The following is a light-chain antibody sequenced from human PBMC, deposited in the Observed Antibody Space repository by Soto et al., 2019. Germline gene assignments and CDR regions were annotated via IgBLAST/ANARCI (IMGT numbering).Light chain of an antibody. J-gene: IGKJ4*01. CDR2: GAS. Sequence: EIVLTQSPGTLSLSPGERATLSCRASQSVSSSSLAWYQQKPGQAPRLLIYGASSRATGIPDRFSGSGSGTDFTLTISRLEPEDFAVYYCQQYTSLTFGGGTKVDIK. CDR1: QSVSSSS. CDR3: QQYTSLT. V-gene: IGKV3-20*01.